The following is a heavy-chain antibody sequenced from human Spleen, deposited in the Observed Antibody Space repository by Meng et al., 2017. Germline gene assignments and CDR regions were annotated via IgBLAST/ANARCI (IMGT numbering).Heavy chain of an antibody. CDR2: VYYSGST. CDR1: GGSISSYY. V-gene: IGHV4-59*01. CDR3: ARLIPPLN. J-gene: IGHJ4*02. Sequence: QVQLQESGPGLVKHSETLSLTCTVSGGSISSYYWSWIRQPPGKGLXWFGYVYYSGSTNYNPSLKSRVTISVDTSKNQFSLKLTSVTAADTAVYYCARLIPPLNWGQGTLVTVSS.